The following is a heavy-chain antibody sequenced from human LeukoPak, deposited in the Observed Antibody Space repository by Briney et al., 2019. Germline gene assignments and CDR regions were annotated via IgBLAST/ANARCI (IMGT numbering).Heavy chain of an antibody. D-gene: IGHD3-22*01. Sequence: GGSLRLSCAASGFTFSSYGMHWVRQAPGKGLEWVTLISYDGSNKYYADSVKGRFTISRDNAKNSLYLQMNSLRAEDTALYYCARVCYYDSSGYPHQTLCYYYYYMDVWGKGTTVTVSS. CDR2: ISYDGSNK. J-gene: IGHJ6*03. CDR1: GFTFSSYG. V-gene: IGHV3-30*03. CDR3: ARVCYYDSSGYPHQTLCYYYYYMDV.